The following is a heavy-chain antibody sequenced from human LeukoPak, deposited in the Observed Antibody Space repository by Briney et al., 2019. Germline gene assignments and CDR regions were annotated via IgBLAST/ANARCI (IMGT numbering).Heavy chain of an antibody. CDR2: ISSISRTT. Sequence: GGSLRLSCAGSGFMFSSYSMTWVRQAPGKGLEWISYISSISRTTHYADSVQGRFTLSRDNGKNSLYLQMNSLRAEDTAIYYCAKGKYYSGWGQGTLVIDSS. CDR3: AKGKYYSG. CDR1: GFMFSSYS. V-gene: IGHV3-48*01. D-gene: IGHD3-10*01. J-gene: IGHJ4*02.